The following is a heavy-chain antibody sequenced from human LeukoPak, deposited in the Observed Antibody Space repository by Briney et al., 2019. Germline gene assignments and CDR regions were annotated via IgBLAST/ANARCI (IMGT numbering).Heavy chain of an antibody. V-gene: IGHV4-59*08. Sequence: SETLSLTCTVSGGSISGFYWSWIRQPPGKGLEWIGYIYSSGSINYNPSLKSRVTILVDTSRNQFSLKLSSVTAADTAVYYCARHALPHSGVDPWGQGTLVTVSS. CDR1: GGSISGFY. CDR3: ARHALPHSGVDP. CDR2: IYSSGSI. J-gene: IGHJ5*02. D-gene: IGHD1-26*01.